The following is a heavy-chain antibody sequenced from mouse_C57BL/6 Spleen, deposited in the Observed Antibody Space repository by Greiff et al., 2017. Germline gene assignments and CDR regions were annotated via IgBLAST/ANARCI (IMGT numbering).Heavy chain of an antibody. V-gene: IGHV1-19*01. J-gene: IGHJ2*01. D-gene: IGHD2-4*01. CDR3: ARRHYDYDGGYFDY. CDR1: GYTFTDYY. CDR2: INPYNGGT. Sequence: VQLQQSGPVLVKPGASVKMSCKASGYTFTDYYMNWVKQSHGKSLEWIGVINPYNGGTSYNQKFKGKATLTVDKSSSTAYMELNSLTSEDSAVFYFARRHYDYDGGYFDYWGQGTTLTVSS.